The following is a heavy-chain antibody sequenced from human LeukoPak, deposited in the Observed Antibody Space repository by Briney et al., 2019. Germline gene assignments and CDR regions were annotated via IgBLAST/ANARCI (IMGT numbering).Heavy chain of an antibody. CDR1: GDSVSSNSAA. V-gene: IGHV6-1*01. CDR2: TYYRSKWYN. J-gene: IGHJ6*02. D-gene: IGHD5-18*01. CDR3: ARDDDKAMVTAYGMDV. Sequence: SQTLSLTCAISGDSVSSNSAAWTWIRQSPSRGLEWLGRTYYRSKWYNDYAVSVKSRITINPDTSKNQFSLQLNSVTPEDTAVYYCARDDDKAMVTAYGMDVWGQGTTVTVSS.